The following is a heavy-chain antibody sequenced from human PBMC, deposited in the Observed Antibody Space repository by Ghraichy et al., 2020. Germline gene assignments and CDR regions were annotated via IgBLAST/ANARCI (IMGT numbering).Heavy chain of an antibody. CDR1: GFTFNIYT. J-gene: IGHJ4*02. Sequence: GESLNISCAASGFTFNIYTMKWVRQAPGKGLEWISYIGSGDNFIYYADSVKGRFTISRDNAGNSLYLQMNSLRAEDTAVYYCAREGPGPPVDYWGQGILVTVSS. V-gene: IGHV3-21*05. D-gene: IGHD2-8*02. CDR3: AREGPGPPVDY. CDR2: IGSGDNFI.